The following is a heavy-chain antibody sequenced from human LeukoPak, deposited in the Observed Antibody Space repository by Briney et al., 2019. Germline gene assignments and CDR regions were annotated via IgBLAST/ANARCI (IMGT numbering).Heavy chain of an antibody. J-gene: IGHJ4*02. Sequence: PGGSLRLSCAASGFTVSSNYLNWVRQAPGKGLEWVSVINSGGSTNYADPVKGRFTISRDNSKNTLYLQMNSLRAEDTAVYYCARATSGYSLLFDYWGQGTLVTVSS. CDR3: ARATSGYSLLFDY. CDR1: GFTVSSNY. CDR2: INSGGST. D-gene: IGHD5-12*01. V-gene: IGHV3-66*01.